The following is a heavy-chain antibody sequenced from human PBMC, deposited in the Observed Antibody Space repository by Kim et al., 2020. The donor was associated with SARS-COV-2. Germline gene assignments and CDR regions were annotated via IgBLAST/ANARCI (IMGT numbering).Heavy chain of an antibody. CDR1: GYTFTSYY. V-gene: IGHV1-46*01. CDR3: ARDLGDLEVRGVIMSVDY. CDR2: INPSGGST. Sequence: ASVKVSCKASGYTFTSYYMHWVRQAPGQGLEWMGIINPSGGSTSYAQKFQGRVTMTRDTSTSTVYMELSSLRSEDTAVYYCARDLGDLEVRGVIMSVDYWGQGTLVTVSS. J-gene: IGHJ4*02. D-gene: IGHD3-10*01.